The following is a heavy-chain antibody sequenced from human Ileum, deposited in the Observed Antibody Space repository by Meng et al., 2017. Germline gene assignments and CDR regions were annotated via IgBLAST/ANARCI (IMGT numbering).Heavy chain of an antibody. CDR2: IYAGCTT. D-gene: IGHD6-19*01. CDR1: GFTVSSND. Sequence: EVELEGAGGGLIQPGESLKLSCAASGFTVSSNDISWFRQAPGKGLEWVTVIYAGCTTYYADSVKGRFTISRDDSKNTVFLQMNSLRGEDTAVYYCAGRYSSGWYVHWGQGTLVTVSS. CDR3: AGRYSSGWYVH. V-gene: IGHV3-53*01. J-gene: IGHJ5*02.